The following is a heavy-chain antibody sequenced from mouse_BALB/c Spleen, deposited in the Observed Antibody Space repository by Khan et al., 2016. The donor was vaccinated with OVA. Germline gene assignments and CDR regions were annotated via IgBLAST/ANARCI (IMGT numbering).Heavy chain of an antibody. V-gene: IGHV1-4*01. CDR3: ARDGAYYRNDGWFAY. CDR1: GYTFTSYT. CDR2: INPSSGYT. J-gene: IGHJ3*01. D-gene: IGHD2-14*01. Sequence: VQLQESGAELARPGASVKMSCKASGYTFTSYTIHWIKQRPGQGLEWIGYINPSSGYTNYNQKFKDKATLTADKSSTTAYMQLSSLTSYDSAVYYCARDGAYYRNDGWFAYWGQGTLVTVSA.